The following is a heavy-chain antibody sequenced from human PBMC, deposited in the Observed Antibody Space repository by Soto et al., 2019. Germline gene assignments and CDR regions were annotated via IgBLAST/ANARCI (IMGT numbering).Heavy chain of an antibody. CDR2: TYYSGST. J-gene: IGHJ6*02. D-gene: IGHD6-19*01. CDR3: ARDTGRVAGTVDYYYGMGV. Sequence: SETLSLTCTVSGGSVSSGSYYWSWIRQPPGKGLEWIGYTYYSGSTNYNPSLKSRVTISVDTSKNQFSLKLSSVTAADTAVYYCARDTGRVAGTVDYYYGMGVWGQGTTVTVSS. CDR1: GGSVSSGSYY. V-gene: IGHV4-61*01.